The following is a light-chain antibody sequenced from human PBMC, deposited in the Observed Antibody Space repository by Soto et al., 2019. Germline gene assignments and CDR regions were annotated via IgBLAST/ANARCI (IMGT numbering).Light chain of an antibody. CDR1: SSDVGGYNY. V-gene: IGLV2-14*01. CDR3: SSYTGSSTPYV. CDR2: EVS. J-gene: IGLJ1*01. Sequence: QSALTQPASVSGSPGQSITISCTGTSSDVGGYNYVSWYQQPPGKAHKLVIYEVSNRPSGVSNRFSGSKSGTTASLTISGLQAEYVADYYCSSYTGSSTPYVFGTGTKVTLL.